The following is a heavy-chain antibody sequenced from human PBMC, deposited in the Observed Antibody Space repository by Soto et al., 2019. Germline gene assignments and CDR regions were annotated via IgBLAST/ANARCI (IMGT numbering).Heavy chain of an antibody. J-gene: IGHJ6*02. CDR2: IRWDGGRT. CDR1: GFTFDDYT. V-gene: IGHV3-43*01. Sequence: EVQLVGSGGVVVQPGGALRLSWAASGFTFDDYTMHWVRQAPGKGLAWVSLIRWDGGRTFYADSVKGRFTISRDNSKNSLYLQMNSLRTEDTALYYCAKDIGGVTIFGVVEYYYYYGMDVWGQGTTVTVSS. D-gene: IGHD3-3*01. CDR3: AKDIGGVTIFGVVEYYYYYGMDV.